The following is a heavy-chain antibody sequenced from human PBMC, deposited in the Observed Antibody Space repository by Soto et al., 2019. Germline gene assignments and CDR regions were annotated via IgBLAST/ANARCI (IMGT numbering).Heavy chain of an antibody. CDR2: IKTKTEGWTT. CDR3: TADQVVTSDYAMDV. CDR1: GFPLRNGW. J-gene: IGHJ6*02. Sequence: GAPRLSFGGPGFPLRNGWVDWGRGGPGEGLEWVGRIKTKTEGWTTDYAAPVKGRFTISRDDSKNTLYLQMNSLKTEDTAVYYCTADQVVTSDYAMDVWGQGTTVTVSS. D-gene: IGHD2-21*02. V-gene: IGHV3-15*07.